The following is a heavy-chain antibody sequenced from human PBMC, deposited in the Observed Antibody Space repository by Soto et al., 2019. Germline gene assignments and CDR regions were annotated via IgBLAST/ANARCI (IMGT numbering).Heavy chain of an antibody. V-gene: IGHV4-39*01. CDR1: GGSISSSSYY. CDR3: ASPKIAFYNWFDP. D-gene: IGHD3-3*02. Sequence: QLQLQESGPGLVRPSETLSLTCTVSGGSISSSSYYWGWIRQPPGKGLEWIGSIYYSGSTYYNPSCKSRVTISVDTPKHQFSLKLSSVTAAAPAVYYCASPKIAFYNWFDPWGQGTLVTVSS. J-gene: IGHJ5*02. CDR2: IYYSGST.